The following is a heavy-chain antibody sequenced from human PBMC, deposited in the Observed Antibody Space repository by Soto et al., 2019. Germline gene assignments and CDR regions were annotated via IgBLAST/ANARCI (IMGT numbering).Heavy chain of an antibody. V-gene: IGHV3-11*01. CDR3: ARTIGKVPAATDY. D-gene: IGHD2-2*01. Sequence: PGGSLRLSCAASGFTFSHYYMSWIRQAPGKGLEWVSYISSSGSTIYYADSVKGRFTISRDNAKNSLYLQMNSLRAEDTAVYYCARTIGKVPAATDYWGQGTLVTVSS. CDR2: ISSSGSTI. CDR1: GFTFSHYY. J-gene: IGHJ4*02.